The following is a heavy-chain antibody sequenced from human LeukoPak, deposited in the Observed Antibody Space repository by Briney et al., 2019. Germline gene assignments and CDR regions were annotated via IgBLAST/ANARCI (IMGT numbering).Heavy chain of an antibody. CDR2: INPISGAT. D-gene: IGHD3-10*01. CDR1: GYTFTAYY. J-gene: IGHJ5*02. V-gene: IGHV1-2*02. Sequence: ASVKVSCEASGYTFTAYYIHWVRQAPGQGLEYMGWINPISGATNYAQKFQGRVTMTRDTSITTACMELRRLRSDDTAVYYCVRGVRELLKYSWFDPWGQGTLVTVSS. CDR3: VRGVRELLKYSWFDP.